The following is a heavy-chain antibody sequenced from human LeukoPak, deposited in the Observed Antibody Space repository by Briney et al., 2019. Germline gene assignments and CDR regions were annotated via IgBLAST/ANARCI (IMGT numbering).Heavy chain of an antibody. Sequence: GGSLRLPCAASGFTFSSYAMHWVRQAPGKGLEWVAVISYDGSNKYYADSVKGRFTISRDNSKNTLYLQMNSLRAEDTAVYYCARDRDGYNSFDYWGQGTLVTVSS. D-gene: IGHD5-24*01. CDR1: GFTFSSYA. J-gene: IGHJ4*02. CDR3: ARDRDGYNSFDY. V-gene: IGHV3-30-3*01. CDR2: ISYDGSNK.